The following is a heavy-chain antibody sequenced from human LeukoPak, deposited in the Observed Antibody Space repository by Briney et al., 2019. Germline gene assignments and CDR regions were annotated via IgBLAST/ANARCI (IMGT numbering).Heavy chain of an antibody. V-gene: IGHV3-48*03. J-gene: IGHJ4*02. CDR3: ARDKTRGLGYSYSKSGNYFDY. CDR1: GFTFSSYE. Sequence: GGSLRLSCAASGFTFSSYEMNWVRQAPGKGLEWVSYISSSGSTIYYADSAKGRFTISRDNAKNSLYLQMNSLRAEDTAVYSCARDKTRGLGYSYSKSGNYFDYWGQGTLVTVSS. CDR2: ISSSGSTI. D-gene: IGHD5-18*01.